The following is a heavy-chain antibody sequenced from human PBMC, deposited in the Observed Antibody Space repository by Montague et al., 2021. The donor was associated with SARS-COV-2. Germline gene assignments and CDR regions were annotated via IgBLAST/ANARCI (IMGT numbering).Heavy chain of an antibody. J-gene: IGHJ4*02. V-gene: IGHV3-21*01. Sequence: SRRLSCAASGFTFRSYSLTWVRQAPGKGLAWVSSISTGRRSYIWYRESVKGRFTISRDNAKNSLYLQMNSLRDEDTAVYYCARSLPNSAGYSIDSWGQGTLVTVSS. CDR1: GFTFRSYS. CDR3: ARSLPNSAGYSIDS. D-gene: IGHD3-22*01. CDR2: ISTGRRSYI.